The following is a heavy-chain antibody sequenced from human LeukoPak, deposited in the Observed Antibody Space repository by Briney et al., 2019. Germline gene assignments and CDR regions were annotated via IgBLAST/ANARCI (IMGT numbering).Heavy chain of an antibody. CDR3: ATPRILYQPPYFDL. Sequence: ASVTVSFTVSGYTLTELSMHWVRQAPGKGLEWMGGFDPEDGETIYAQKFQGRVTMTEDTSTDTAYMELSSLRSEDTAVYYCATPRILYQPPYFDLWGRGTLVTVSS. V-gene: IGHV1-24*01. CDR1: GYTLTELS. J-gene: IGHJ2*01. CDR2: FDPEDGET. D-gene: IGHD2-2*01.